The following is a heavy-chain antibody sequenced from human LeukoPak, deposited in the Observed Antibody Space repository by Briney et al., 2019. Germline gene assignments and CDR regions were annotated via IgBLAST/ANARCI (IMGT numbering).Heavy chain of an antibody. CDR1: GFTFSGFG. D-gene: IGHD6-13*01. V-gene: IGHV3-30*18. CDR2: ISYDGSNK. CDR3: AKDQAAAGTYFDY. J-gene: IGHJ4*02. Sequence: GGSLRLSCAASGFTFSGFGMHWVRQAPGKGLEWVAVISYDGSNKYYADSVKGRFTISRDNSKNTLYLQMNSLRAEDTAVYYCAKDQAAAGTYFDYWGQGTLVTVSS.